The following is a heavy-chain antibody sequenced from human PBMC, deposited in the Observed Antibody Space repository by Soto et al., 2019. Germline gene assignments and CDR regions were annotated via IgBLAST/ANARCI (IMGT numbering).Heavy chain of an antibody. Sequence: PSETLSLTCTVSGGSISSYYWSWIRQPPGKGLEWIGYIYYSGSTNYNPSLKSRVTISVDTSKNQFSLKLSSVTAADTAVYYCAGSYCTYVFAWFAPGGQETLVTVSS. CDR1: GGSISSYY. CDR3: AGSYCTYVFAWFAP. CDR2: IYYSGST. J-gene: IGHJ5*02. D-gene: IGHD3-16*01. V-gene: IGHV4-59*01.